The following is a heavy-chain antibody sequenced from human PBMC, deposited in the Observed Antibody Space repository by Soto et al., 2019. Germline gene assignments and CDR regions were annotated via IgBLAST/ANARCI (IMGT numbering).Heavy chain of an antibody. D-gene: IGHD2-2*01. V-gene: IGHV3-33*08. CDR2: IWYDGSNK. CDR1: GFTFSSYA. CDR3: ARDTFQLLKYYYGMDV. Sequence: GGSLRLSCAASGFTFSSYAMHWVRQAPGKGLEWVAVIWYDGSNKYYADSVKGRFTISRDNSKNTLYLQMNSLRAEDTAVYYCARDTFQLLKYYYGMDVWGQGTTVTVSS. J-gene: IGHJ6*02.